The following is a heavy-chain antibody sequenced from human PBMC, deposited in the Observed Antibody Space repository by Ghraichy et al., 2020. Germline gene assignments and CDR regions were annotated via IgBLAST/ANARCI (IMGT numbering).Heavy chain of an antibody. CDR2: MNPNSGNT. J-gene: IGHJ5*02. CDR3: ARSSSGWSAGWFDP. D-gene: IGHD6-19*01. CDR1: GYTFTSYD. Sequence: ASVKVSCKASGYTFTSYDINWVRQATGQGLEWMGWMNPNSGNTGYAQKFHGRVTMTRNTSISTAYMELSSLRSEDTAVYYCARSSSGWSAGWFDPWGQGTLVTVSS. V-gene: IGHV1-8*01.